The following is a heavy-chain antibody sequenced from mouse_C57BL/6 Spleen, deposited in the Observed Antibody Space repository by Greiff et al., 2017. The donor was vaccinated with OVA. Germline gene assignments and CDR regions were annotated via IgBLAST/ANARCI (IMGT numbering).Heavy chain of an antibody. J-gene: IGHJ2*01. CDR1: GFNIKNTY. CDR2: IDPANGNT. CDR3: AGGYYYGSSGFDY. D-gene: IGHD1-1*01. V-gene: IGHV14-3*01. Sequence: VQLQQSVAELVRPGASVKLSCTASGFNIKNTYMHWVKQRPEQGLEWIGRIDPANGNTKYAPKFQGKATITADTSSNTAYLQLSSLTSEDTAIYYCAGGYYYGSSGFDYWGQGTTLTVSS.